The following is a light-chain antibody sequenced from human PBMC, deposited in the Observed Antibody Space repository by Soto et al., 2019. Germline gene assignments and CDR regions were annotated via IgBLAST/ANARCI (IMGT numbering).Light chain of an antibody. CDR1: SSDVGTYKY. CDR2: EVS. CDR3: SSYTSRSTTV. Sequence: QSALTQPASVSGSPGQSITISCTGTSSDVGTYKYVSWYQQLPGKDPKLMIYEVSNRPSGVSNRFSGSKSGNTASLTISELHAEDEADYSCSSYTSRSTTVFGGGTKLTVL. J-gene: IGLJ2*01. V-gene: IGLV2-14*01.